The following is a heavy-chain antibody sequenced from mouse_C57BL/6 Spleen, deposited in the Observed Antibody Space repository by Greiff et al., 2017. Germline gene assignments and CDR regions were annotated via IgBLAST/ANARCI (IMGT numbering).Heavy chain of an antibody. V-gene: IGHV1-50*01. CDR1: GYTFTSYW. J-gene: IGHJ2*01. Sequence: QVQLQQPGAELVKPGASVKLSCKASGYTFTSYWMQWVKQRPGQGLEWIGEIDPSDSYTNYNQKFKGKATLTVDTSSSTAYMQLSSLTSEDSAVYYCARYADYFDYGGEGTTLTGSS. D-gene: IGHD6-5*01. CDR3: ARYADYFDY. CDR2: IDPSDSYT.